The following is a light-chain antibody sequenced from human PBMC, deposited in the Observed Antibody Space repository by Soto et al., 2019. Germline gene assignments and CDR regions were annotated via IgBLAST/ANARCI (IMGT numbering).Light chain of an antibody. CDR1: QSVSSSY. CDR3: QQYGSSLFA. Sequence: EIVLTQSPGTLSLSPGERATLSCRASQSVSSSYLAWYQQKPGQAPRLLIYGASSSGTGIPDRFSGSGSGTDFTLTISRLEPEDFAVYYCQQYGSSLFAFGAGTKVDIK. CDR2: GAS. J-gene: IGKJ3*01. V-gene: IGKV3-20*01.